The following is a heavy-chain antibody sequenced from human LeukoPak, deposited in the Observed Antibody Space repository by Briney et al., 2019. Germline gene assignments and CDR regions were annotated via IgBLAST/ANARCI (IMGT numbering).Heavy chain of an antibody. Sequence: GESLKISCQGPGYSLTSYWVGWVRQIPGKGLEWMGIIYPGDSDNRYSPSFQAHVTISADKSITTAYMQWNSLKASDNARYYCGSRRGSYIYYWGQGTLVTVTS. CDR3: GSRRGSYIYY. V-gene: IGHV5-51*01. CDR2: IYPGDSDN. CDR1: GYSLTSYW. J-gene: IGHJ4*02. D-gene: IGHD1-26*01.